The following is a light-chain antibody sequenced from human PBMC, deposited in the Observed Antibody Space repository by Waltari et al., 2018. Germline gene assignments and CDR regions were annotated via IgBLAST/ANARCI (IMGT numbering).Light chain of an antibody. CDR2: AAS. CDR1: QGIRND. V-gene: IGKV1-6*01. CDR3: LQDYTFPYT. J-gene: IGKJ2*01. Sequence: AIQMTQSPSSLSASVGDRVTITCRASQGIRNDLGWYQQKPGKAPKLLIYAASSLQSGVPSKFSGNGSGTDFTLTISSLQPEDFATYYCLQDYTFPYTFGQGTKLEIK.